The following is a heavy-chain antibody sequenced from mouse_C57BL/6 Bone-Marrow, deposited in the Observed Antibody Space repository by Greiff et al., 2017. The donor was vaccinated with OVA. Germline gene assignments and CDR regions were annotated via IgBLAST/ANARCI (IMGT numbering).Heavy chain of an antibody. CDR1: GYTFTSYW. D-gene: IGHD1-1*01. CDR3: ERRGGFRRAIDD. Sequence: QVQLQHPGTELVKPGASVKLSCKASGYTFTSYWMHWVKQRPGQGLEWIGNINPSNGGTNYNEKFKSKATLTVDKSSSTADMQLSSLTSEDSAVYYWERRGGFRRAIDDWGTGTPVTVSS. J-gene: IGHJ1*03. V-gene: IGHV1-53*01. CDR2: INPSNGGT.